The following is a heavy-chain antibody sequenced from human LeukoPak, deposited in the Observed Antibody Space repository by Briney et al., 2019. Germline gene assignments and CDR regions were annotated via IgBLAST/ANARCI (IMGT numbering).Heavy chain of an antibody. J-gene: IGHJ4*02. CDR2: IYYSGST. Sequence: PSETLSLTCAVYGGSFSGYYWSWIRQPPGKGLEWIGYIYYSGSTNYNPSLKSRVTISVDTSKNQFSLKLSSVTAADTAVYYCARGAGSSGPLDYWGQGTLVTVSS. CDR1: GGSFSGYY. D-gene: IGHD6-19*01. CDR3: ARGAGSSGPLDY. V-gene: IGHV4-59*01.